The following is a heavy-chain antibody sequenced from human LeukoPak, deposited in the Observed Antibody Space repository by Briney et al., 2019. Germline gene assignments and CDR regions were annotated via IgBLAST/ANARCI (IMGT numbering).Heavy chain of an antibody. V-gene: IGHV3-7*04. CDR2: IKEDGSQK. Sequence: PGGSLRLSCAASGFTFSTYWMSWVRRAPGKGLEWVANIKEDGSQKYYVDSLKGRFTISRDNAKNSLYLQMNSLRAEDTSVYYCARIYCTSTSCYTPYFDYWGQGTLVTVSS. CDR3: ARIYCTSTSCYTPYFDY. CDR1: GFTFSTYW. J-gene: IGHJ4*02. D-gene: IGHD2-2*02.